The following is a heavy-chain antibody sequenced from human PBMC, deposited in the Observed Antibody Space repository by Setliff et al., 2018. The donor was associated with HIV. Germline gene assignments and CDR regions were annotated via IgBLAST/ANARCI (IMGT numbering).Heavy chain of an antibody. CDR1: GVSIVSGGFY. CDR3: ARDLHGNFHVIEI. CDR2: VYYTGKT. J-gene: IGHJ3*02. V-gene: IGHV4-31*03. Sequence: SETLSLTCSVSGVSIVSGGFYFSWIRQHPGKGLEWLGTVYYTGKTHYNPSLQSRLTMSADTSKYQLYLKMNSVTAADTSVYFCARDLHGNFHVIEIWGPGTMVTVSS. D-gene: IGHD3-16*02.